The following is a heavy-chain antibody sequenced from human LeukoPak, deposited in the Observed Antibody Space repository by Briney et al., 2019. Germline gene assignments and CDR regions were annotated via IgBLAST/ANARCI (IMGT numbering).Heavy chain of an antibody. Sequence: SETLSLTCTVSGGSFSSHYWSWIRQPPGKGLEWIGYIYYSGSTNYNPSLKSRVTISVDTSKNQFSLKLSSVTAADTAVYYCARGPLNGSYVYFDYWGQGTLVTVSS. CDR2: IYYSGST. J-gene: IGHJ4*02. D-gene: IGHD1-26*01. CDR1: GGSFSSHY. V-gene: IGHV4-59*11. CDR3: ARGPLNGSYVYFDY.